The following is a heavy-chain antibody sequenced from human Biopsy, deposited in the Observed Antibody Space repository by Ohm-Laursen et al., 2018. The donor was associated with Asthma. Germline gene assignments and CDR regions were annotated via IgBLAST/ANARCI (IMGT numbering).Heavy chain of an antibody. Sequence: SDTLSLTCSLSSGSGGYMRSGNYYWGWIRQPPGKGLEWIGSIYYSGTTYYNPSLESRATVSADTSKNQFSLKLTSVTAADTAVYYCVRGSSSRHHGPFHYYYGLDVWGQGTTATVSS. D-gene: IGHD6-13*01. CDR2: IYYSGTT. J-gene: IGHJ6*02. V-gene: IGHV4-39*01. CDR3: VRGSSSRHHGPFHYYYGLDV. CDR1: SGSGGYMRSGNYY.